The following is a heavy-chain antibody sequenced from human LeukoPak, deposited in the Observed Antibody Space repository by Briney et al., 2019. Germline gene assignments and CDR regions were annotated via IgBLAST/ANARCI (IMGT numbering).Heavy chain of an antibody. D-gene: IGHD6-19*01. CDR2: INAGNGNT. CDR1: GYTFTSYA. V-gene: IGHV1-3*01. J-gene: IGHJ4*02. Sequence: ASVKVSRKASGYTFTSYAMHWVRQAPGQRLEWMGWINAGNGNTKYSQKFQGRVTITRDTSASTAYMELSSLRSEDTAVYYCARRDSSGWYVFDYWGQGTLVTVSS. CDR3: ARRDSSGWYVFDY.